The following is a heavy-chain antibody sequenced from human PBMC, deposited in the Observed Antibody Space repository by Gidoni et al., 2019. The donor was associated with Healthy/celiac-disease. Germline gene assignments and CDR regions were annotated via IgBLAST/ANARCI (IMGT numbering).Heavy chain of an antibody. CDR1: GFTFSCYW. V-gene: IGHV3-7*01. CDR2: ITQDGSEK. J-gene: IGHJ4*02. D-gene: IGHD6-19*01. CDR3: ARGGWYVDY. Sequence: EVQLVASGGGLVEPGGSVRLSWAAAGFTFSCYWMSWVRRAPWKGLEWVANITQDGSEKYYVDSVKGRFTISRDNAKNSLYLQMNSLRAEDTAVYYCARGGWYVDYWGQGTLVTVSS.